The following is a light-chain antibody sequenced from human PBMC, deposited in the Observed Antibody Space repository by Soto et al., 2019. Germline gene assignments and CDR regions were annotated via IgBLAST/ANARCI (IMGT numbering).Light chain of an antibody. Sequence: DIQMTQSPSSLSTSVGDRVTITCRASQAISIYLAWYQQKPGKVPTLLIYAATTLQSGVPSRFSGSGSGTDFTLTISSLQPEDVATYYCQKDNSAPPTFGHGTKVEI. CDR2: AAT. CDR1: QAISIY. CDR3: QKDNSAPPT. V-gene: IGKV1-27*01. J-gene: IGKJ1*01.